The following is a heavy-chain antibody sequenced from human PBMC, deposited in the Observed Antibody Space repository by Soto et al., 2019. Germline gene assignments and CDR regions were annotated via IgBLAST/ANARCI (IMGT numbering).Heavy chain of an antibody. J-gene: IGHJ3*02. Sequence: QVQRVQSGAEVKKPGSSVKVSCKASGGTFSSYAISWVRQAPGQGLEWMGGIIPIFGTANYAQKFQGRVTITADESTSTAYMELSRLRSEDTAVYYCARDTYDSSGYYYGGAFDIWGQGTMVTVSS. CDR1: GGTFSSYA. V-gene: IGHV1-69*01. CDR3: ARDTYDSSGYYYGGAFDI. D-gene: IGHD3-22*01. CDR2: IIPIFGTA.